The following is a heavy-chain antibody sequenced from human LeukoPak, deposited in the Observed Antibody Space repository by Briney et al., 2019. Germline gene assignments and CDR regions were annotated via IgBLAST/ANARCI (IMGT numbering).Heavy chain of an antibody. V-gene: IGHV4-4*02. Sequence: SETLSLTCGVSGGSITSTNYWSWVRQPPGQGLEWIGEISLSGYTGFNPSLRSRVTMSLDVSKNHLSLNLASVTAADTAVYYCSRESGPFSPFGHWGQGILVTVTS. CDR2: ISLSGYT. CDR3: SRESGPFSPFGH. J-gene: IGHJ4*02. D-gene: IGHD1-26*01. CDR1: GGSITSTNY.